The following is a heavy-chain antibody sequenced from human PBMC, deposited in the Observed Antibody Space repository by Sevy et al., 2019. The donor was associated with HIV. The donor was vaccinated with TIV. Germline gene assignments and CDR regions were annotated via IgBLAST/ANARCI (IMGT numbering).Heavy chain of an antibody. V-gene: IGHV3-7*01. Sequence: GGSLRLSCAASGFTFKSYWMTWVRQAPGKGLEWVANINQEGSEKYYSDSLKDRFSISRDNSKNSVHLQINTLRAEDTAVYYCAREGSAYDTYYYHYAMDVWGQGTTVTVSS. CDR2: INQEGSEK. J-gene: IGHJ6*02. CDR1: GFTFKSYW. CDR3: AREGSAYDTYYYHYAMDV. D-gene: IGHD5-12*01.